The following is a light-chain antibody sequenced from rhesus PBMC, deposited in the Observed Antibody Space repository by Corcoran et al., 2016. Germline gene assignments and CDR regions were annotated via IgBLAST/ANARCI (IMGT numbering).Light chain of an antibody. V-gene: IGKV3S9*01. CDR2: GAS. CDR1: QSVSSY. Sequence: EIMMTQSPATLSLSPGERATLSCRASQSVSSYVAWYQQKPEQAPRLLIYGASSRATGIPDRFSGSGSGTDFTIIISSLEPEDVGVYYCQQYNNWNSFGQGTKVEIK. J-gene: IGKJ2*01. CDR3: QQYNNWNS.